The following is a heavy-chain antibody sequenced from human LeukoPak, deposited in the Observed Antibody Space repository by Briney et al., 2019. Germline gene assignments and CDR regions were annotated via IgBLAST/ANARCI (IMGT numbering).Heavy chain of an antibody. V-gene: IGHV3-53*01. CDR3: AKTHDSSGSRLDY. CDR1: GFTFSSYS. D-gene: IGHD3-22*01. CDR2: IYSGGST. J-gene: IGHJ4*02. Sequence: GGSLILSCAASGFTFSSYSMNWVRQAPGKGLEWISIIYSGGSTYYADSVKGRFTISRDNSKNTLYLQMNSLRAEDTAVYYCAKTHDSSGSRLDYWGQGTLVTVSS.